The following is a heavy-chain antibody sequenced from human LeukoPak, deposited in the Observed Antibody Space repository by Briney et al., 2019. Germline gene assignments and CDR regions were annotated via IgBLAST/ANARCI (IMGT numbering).Heavy chain of an antibody. D-gene: IGHD3-9*01. CDR3: TSTYYDILTGYFLSGLY. CDR2: ISGSGGST. Sequence: GGSLRLSCAASGFTFSSYAMSWVRQAPGKGLEWVSAISGSGGSTYYADSVKGRFTISRDNSKNTLYLQMNSLRAEDTAVYYCTSTYYDILTGYFLSGLYWGQGTLVTVSS. J-gene: IGHJ4*02. CDR1: GFTFSSYA. V-gene: IGHV3-23*01.